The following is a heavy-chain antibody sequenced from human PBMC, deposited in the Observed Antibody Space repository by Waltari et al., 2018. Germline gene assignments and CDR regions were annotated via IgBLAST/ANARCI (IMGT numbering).Heavy chain of an antibody. CDR3: ARGRGPMYSSTFFDY. CDR1: GGSFSGYY. D-gene: IGHD6-13*01. Sequence: QVQLQQWGAGLLKPSETLSLTCAVYGGSFSGYYWSWMRQPPGKGLEWIGEINHSESTNYNPSLKSRVTISVDTSKNQFSLKLSSVTAADTAVYYCARGRGPMYSSTFFDYWGQGTLVTVSS. CDR2: INHSEST. V-gene: IGHV4-34*01. J-gene: IGHJ4*02.